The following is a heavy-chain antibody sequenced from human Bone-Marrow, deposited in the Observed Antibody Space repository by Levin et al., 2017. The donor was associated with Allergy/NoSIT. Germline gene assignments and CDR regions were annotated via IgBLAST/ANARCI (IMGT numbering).Heavy chain of an antibody. CDR3: VRDPYSTSSTVQRGFWFDP. CDR1: GFTFSDYW. J-gene: IGHJ5*02. D-gene: IGHD6-6*01. V-gene: IGHV3-74*01. Sequence: GGSLRLSCAASGFTFSDYWMYWVRQAPGKGPVWVSRINSDGSSTRYADSVRGRFTISRDNAKNRLYLQMNSLRAEDTAVYYCVRDPYSTSSTVQRGFWFDPWGQGTLVTVSS. CDR2: INSDGSST.